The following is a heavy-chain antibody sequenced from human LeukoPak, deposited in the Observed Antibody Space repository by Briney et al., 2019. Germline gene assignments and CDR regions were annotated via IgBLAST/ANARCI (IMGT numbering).Heavy chain of an antibody. J-gene: IGHJ3*02. CDR3: AREAGSSWSRGLDI. CDR2: IYMSGST. V-gene: IGHV4-4*07. D-gene: IGHD6-13*01. Sequence: KSSETLSLTCTVSGGSISSYYWSWIRQPAGKGLEWIGRIYMSGSTNYNSSLKSRVNMSVDTSKNQFSLNLSSVTAADTAVYHCAREAGSSWSRGLDIWGQGTVVTVSS. CDR1: GGSISSYY.